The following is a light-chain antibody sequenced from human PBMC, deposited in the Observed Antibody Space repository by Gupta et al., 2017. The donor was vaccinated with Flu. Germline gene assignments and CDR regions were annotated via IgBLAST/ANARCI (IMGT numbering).Light chain of an antibody. V-gene: IGKV1-5*03. J-gene: IGKJ1*01. CDR2: KTS. CDR1: QTVFNC. CDR3: QQYDSYSSWT. Sequence: DIQVTQSPSTLSASVGDTVTITCRSSQTVFNCLAWYQQKQGKVPQLLIHKTSTLENGVPSRFSGSGFGTEFTLTISGLQPDDFATYYCQQYDSYSSWTFGPGTKVEI.